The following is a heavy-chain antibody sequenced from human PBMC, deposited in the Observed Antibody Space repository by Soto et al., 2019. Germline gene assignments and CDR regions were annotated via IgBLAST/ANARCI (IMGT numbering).Heavy chain of an antibody. Sequence: PSETLPLTCSVSVGSINSGDYYWSWIRQSPGKGLEWIGYIYSSWSTYYNPSHKSRSTISIDTSKNQFFLDVDSVTAADTAVYYCARLYTGYEAFEYWGQGTLVTVSS. CDR3: ARLYTGYEAFEY. V-gene: IGHV4-30-4*01. D-gene: IGHD5-12*01. CDR1: VGSINSGDYY. J-gene: IGHJ4*02. CDR2: IYSSWST.